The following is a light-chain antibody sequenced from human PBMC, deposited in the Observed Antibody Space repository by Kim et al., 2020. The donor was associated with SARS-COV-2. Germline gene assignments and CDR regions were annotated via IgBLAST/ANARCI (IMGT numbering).Light chain of an antibody. CDR2: RAS. Sequence: AAVGDRVTITCRASQNVDDWVAWYQQRPGKGPKLLIYRASTLETGVPSRFSASGSGTEFTLTISNLQPDDFTTYYCQQYNAISQTFGQGTKVDIK. CDR1: QNVDDW. J-gene: IGKJ1*01. V-gene: IGKV1-5*03. CDR3: QQYNAISQT.